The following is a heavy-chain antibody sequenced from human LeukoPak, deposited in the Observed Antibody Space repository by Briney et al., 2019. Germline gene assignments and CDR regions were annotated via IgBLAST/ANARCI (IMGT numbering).Heavy chain of an antibody. CDR3: ARVRSDSNYYGSGSYRPGYYYYMDV. CDR1: GGSFSGYY. CDR2: INHSGST. V-gene: IGHV4-34*01. D-gene: IGHD3-10*01. J-gene: IGHJ6*03. Sequence: SETLSLTCAVYGGSFSGYYWSWIRQPPGKGLEWIGEINHSGSTNYNPSLKSRVTISVDTSKNQFSLKLSSVTAADTAVYYCARVRSDSNYYGSGSYRPGYYYYMDVWGKGTTVTISS.